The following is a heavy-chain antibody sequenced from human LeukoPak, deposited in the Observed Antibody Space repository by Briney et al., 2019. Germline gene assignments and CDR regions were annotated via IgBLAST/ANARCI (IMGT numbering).Heavy chain of an antibody. V-gene: IGHV3-53*01. CDR1: GFIVRSSY. CDR2: IYSGGNT. D-gene: IGHD6-6*01. J-gene: IGHJ5*02. CDR3: ARDYYSSSSGWFDP. Sequence: GSLRLSCAASGFIVRSSYVSWVRQAPGKGLEWVSVIYSGGNTYYADSVKGRFTISRDNAKNSLYLQMNSLRAEDTAVYYCARDYYSSSSGWFDPWGQGTLVTVSS.